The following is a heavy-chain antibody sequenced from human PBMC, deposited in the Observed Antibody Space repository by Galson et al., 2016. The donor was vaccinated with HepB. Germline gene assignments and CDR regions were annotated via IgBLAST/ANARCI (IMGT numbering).Heavy chain of an antibody. D-gene: IGHD3-3*01. J-gene: IGHJ4*02. CDR2: INPSGGST. CDR1: GYTFTSYY. CDR3: ARGARGGYYSDVGCFDY. V-gene: IGHV1-46*01. Sequence: SVKVSCKASGYTFTSYYMHWVRQAPGQGLEWMGIINPSGGSTSYAQKFQGRVTMTRDTSTRTVYMELSSLRSEDTAVYYCARGARGGYYSDVGCFDYWGQGTLVTVSS.